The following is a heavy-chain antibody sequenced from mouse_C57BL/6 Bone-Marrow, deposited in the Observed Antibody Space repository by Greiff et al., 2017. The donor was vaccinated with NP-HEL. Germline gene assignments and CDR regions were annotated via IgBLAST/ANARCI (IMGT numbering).Heavy chain of an antibody. CDR3: ARGFDYYGSSYYYAMDY. Sequence: DVKLQESGPGLVKPSQSLSLTCSVTGYSITSGYYWNWIRQFPGNKLEWMGYISYDGSNNYNPSLKNRISITRDTSKNQFFLKLNSVTTEDTATYYCARGFDYYGSSYYYAMDYWGQGTSVTVSS. CDR2: ISYDGSN. CDR1: GYSITSGYY. J-gene: IGHJ4*01. V-gene: IGHV3-6*01. D-gene: IGHD1-1*01.